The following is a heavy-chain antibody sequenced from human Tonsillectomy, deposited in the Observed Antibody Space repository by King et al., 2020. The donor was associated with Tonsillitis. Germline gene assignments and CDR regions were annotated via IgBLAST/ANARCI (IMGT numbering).Heavy chain of an antibody. CDR3: AKDKTDYDFWSGWNWFDP. D-gene: IGHD3-3*01. CDR1: GFIFDNYA. Sequence: VQLVESGGGLVQPGRSLRLSCAASGFIFDNYAMHWVRQAPGKGLEWVSGISWNSGHIGYADSVKGRFTISRDNAKNSLYLQMNSLRAEDTALYYGAKDKTDYDFWSGWNWFDPWGQGTLVTVSA. CDR2: ISWNSGHI. J-gene: IGHJ5*02. V-gene: IGHV3-9*01.